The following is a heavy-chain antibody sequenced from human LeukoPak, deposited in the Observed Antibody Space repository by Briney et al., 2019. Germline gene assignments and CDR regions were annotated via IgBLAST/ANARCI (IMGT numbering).Heavy chain of an antibody. Sequence: PGGSLRLSCAASGFTFSSYSMNWVRQAPGKGLEWVSSISSSSSYIYYADSVKGRFTISRDNAKNSLYLQMNSLRAEDTAVYYCARDWGAIDAFDIWGQGTMITVSS. CDR1: GFTFSSYS. CDR2: ISSSSSYI. V-gene: IGHV3-21*01. D-gene: IGHD3-16*02. J-gene: IGHJ3*02. CDR3: ARDWGAIDAFDI.